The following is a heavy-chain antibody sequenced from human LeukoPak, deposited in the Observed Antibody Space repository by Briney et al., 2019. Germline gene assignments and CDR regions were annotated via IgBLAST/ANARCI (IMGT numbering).Heavy chain of an antibody. CDR1: GFTFSSYS. CDR2: ISGSGGGT. CDR3: AKDQDPYSGSYDYFDY. V-gene: IGHV3-23*01. Sequence: GGSLRLSCAASGFTFSSYSMNWVRQAPGKGLEWVSAISGSGGGTYYADSVKGRFTISRDNSKNTLYLQMNSLRAEDTAVYYCAKDQDPYSGSYDYFDYWGQGTLVTVSS. D-gene: IGHD1-26*01. J-gene: IGHJ4*02.